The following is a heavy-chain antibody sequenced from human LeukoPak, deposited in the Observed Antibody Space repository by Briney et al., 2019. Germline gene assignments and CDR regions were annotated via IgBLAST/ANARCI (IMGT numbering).Heavy chain of an antibody. CDR2: FDPDDGET. V-gene: IGHV1-24*01. D-gene: IGHD1-26*01. Sequence: ASVKVSCKVSGYTLTELPIHWVRQAPGKGLEWMGRFDPDDGETVYAQMFQGRVTMTEDTSSDTASMEWSSLRSEDTAVYYCATGTSGSYYVGIVRPIDYAGQGSLVTASS. J-gene: IGHJ4*02. CDR1: GYTLTELP. CDR3: ATGTSGSYYVGIVRPIDY.